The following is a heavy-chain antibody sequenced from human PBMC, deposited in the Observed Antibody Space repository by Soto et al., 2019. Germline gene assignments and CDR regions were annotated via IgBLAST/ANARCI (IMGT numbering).Heavy chain of an antibody. J-gene: IGHJ6*02. D-gene: IGHD1-26*01. V-gene: IGHV1-69*12. CDR3: ASPPVAATYYYGMDV. CDR1: GGTLSSYA. Sequence: QVQLVQSGAEVKKAGSSVKVSCKASGGTLSSYAISWVRQAPGQGLEWMGGIIPIFGTANYAQKFQGRVTITADESTSTAYMELSSLRSEDTAVYYCASPPVAATYYYGMDVWGQGTTVTVSS. CDR2: IIPIFGTA.